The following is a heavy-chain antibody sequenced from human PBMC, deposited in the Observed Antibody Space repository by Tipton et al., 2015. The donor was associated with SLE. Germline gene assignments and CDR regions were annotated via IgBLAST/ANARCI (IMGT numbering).Heavy chain of an antibody. D-gene: IGHD6-19*01. J-gene: IGHJ4*02. Sequence: TLSLTCAVYGGSFSGHYWSWIRQPPGKGLEWIGYIYYSGSTNYNPSLKSRVTISVDTSKNQFSLKLSSVTAADTAVYYCARVLGRTYTVAGPYYFDYWGQGTLVTVSS. CDR3: ARVLGRTYTVAGPYYFDY. CDR1: GGSFSGHY. V-gene: IGHV4-59*11. CDR2: IYYSGST.